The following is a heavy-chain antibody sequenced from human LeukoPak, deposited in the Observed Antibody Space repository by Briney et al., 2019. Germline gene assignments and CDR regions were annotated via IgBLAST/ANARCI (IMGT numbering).Heavy chain of an antibody. J-gene: IGHJ4*02. CDR1: GFTFSSYA. CDR3: ARDPRGPTGYDSPGRDTFDY. V-gene: IGHV3-23*01. Sequence: GGSLRLSCAASGFTFSSYAMSWVRQAPGKGLEWVSAISGSGGSTYYADSVKGRFTISRDNSKNTLFLQMNNLRPEDTAVYYCARDPRGPTGYDSPGRDTFDYWGQGTLVTVSS. CDR2: ISGSGGST. D-gene: IGHD3-22*01.